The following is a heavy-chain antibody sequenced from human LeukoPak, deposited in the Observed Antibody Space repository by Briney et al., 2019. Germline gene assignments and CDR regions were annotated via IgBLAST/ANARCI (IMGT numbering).Heavy chain of an antibody. J-gene: IGHJ3*02. CDR2: ISYDGSNK. Sequence: AGGSLRLSCAASGFTFSSYGMPWVRQAPGKGLEWVAVISYDGSNKYYADSVKGRFTISRDNSKNTLYLQMNSLRAEDTAVYYCAKSGVGDAFDIWGQGTMVTVSS. CDR1: GFTFSSYG. CDR3: AKSGVGDAFDI. V-gene: IGHV3-30*18. D-gene: IGHD3-3*01.